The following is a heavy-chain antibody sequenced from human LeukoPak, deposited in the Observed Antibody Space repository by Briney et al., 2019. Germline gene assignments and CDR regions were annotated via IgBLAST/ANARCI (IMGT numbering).Heavy chain of an antibody. V-gene: IGHV3-11*01. CDR3: ARENIDASGDYYTDYGMDV. CDR2: ISSSGSML. J-gene: IGHJ6*02. Sequence: EGSLRLSCAVSGFTFSDYYMSWVRQAPGKGLEWVSYISSSGSMLHYADSVKGRFTISRDNAKNSLYLQMSSLRAEDTAVYYCARENIDASGDYYTDYGMDVWGQGTTVTVSS. CDR1: GFTFSDYY. D-gene: IGHD3-10*01.